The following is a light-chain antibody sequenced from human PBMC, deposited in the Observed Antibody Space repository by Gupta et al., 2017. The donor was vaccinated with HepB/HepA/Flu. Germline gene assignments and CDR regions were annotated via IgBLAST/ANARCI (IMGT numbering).Light chain of an antibody. CDR2: DAS. Sequence: EVVLTPSPDTLFLSPGERATLSCRASHSVSNYLAWYQQKPGQTPRLLIYDASDRATGIPARFSGSGSGTDFTLTISSLEPEDFAVYYCQQRTSWPLTFGGGTKVEIK. V-gene: IGKV3-11*01. CDR3: QQRTSWPLT. J-gene: IGKJ4*01. CDR1: HSVSNY.